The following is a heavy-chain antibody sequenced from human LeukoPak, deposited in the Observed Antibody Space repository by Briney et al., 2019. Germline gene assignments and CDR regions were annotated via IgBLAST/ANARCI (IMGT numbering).Heavy chain of an antibody. CDR3: AKDGFDYYDSSGYYYFDY. Sequence: GGSLRLSCAASGFMFSNYAMSWVRQAPGKGLEWVAGIRFRGGGIYYADSVKGRSTISRDNSKNTLYLQMKSLRAEDTAVYYCAKDGFDYYDSSGYYYFDYWGQGTLVTVSA. CDR1: GFMFSNYA. V-gene: IGHV3-23*01. J-gene: IGHJ4*02. CDR2: IRFRGGGI. D-gene: IGHD3-22*01.